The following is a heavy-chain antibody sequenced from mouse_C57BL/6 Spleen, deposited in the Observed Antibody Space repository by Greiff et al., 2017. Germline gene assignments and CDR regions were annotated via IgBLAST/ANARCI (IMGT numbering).Heavy chain of an antibody. CDR2: IHPNSGST. J-gene: IGHJ1*03. CDR1: GYTFTSYW. V-gene: IGHV1-64*01. CDR3: ARNMDSNSYWYFDV. Sequence: QVQLKQPGAELVKPGASVKLSCKASGYTFTSYWMHWVKQRPGQGLEWIGMIHPNSGSTNYNEKFKSKATLTVDKSSSTAYMQLSSLTSEDSAVYYCARNMDSNSYWYFDVWGTGTTVTVSS. D-gene: IGHD2-5*01.